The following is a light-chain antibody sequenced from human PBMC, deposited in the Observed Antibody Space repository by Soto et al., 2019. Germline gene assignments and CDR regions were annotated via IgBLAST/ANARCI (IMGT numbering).Light chain of an antibody. CDR3: HQSYRTPWT. J-gene: IGKJ1*01. CDR2: AAS. CDR1: QSISSY. Sequence: DIQMTQSPSSLSASVGDRVTITCQASQSISSYLNWYQQKPGKAPKLLIYAASSLQSVVPSRFSGSGSGTYFTLTISSLQPEDFASNYCHQSYRTPWTFGQGTTGDIK. V-gene: IGKV1-39*01.